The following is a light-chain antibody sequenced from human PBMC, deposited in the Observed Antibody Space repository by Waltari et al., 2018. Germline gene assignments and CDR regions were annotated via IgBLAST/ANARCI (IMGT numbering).Light chain of an antibody. CDR2: DVT. CDR1: SSDVGDYKY. Sequence: QTALTQPASVSGSPGQSITISCTGVSSDVGDYKYVSWYQQNPGKAPKLINYDVTNRPSGVSDRCAGSKSGNTASLTIAGLQTEDEANYICSSYESTSSVVFGGGTKLTVL. J-gene: IGLJ3*02. CDR3: SSYESTSSVV. V-gene: IGLV2-14*03.